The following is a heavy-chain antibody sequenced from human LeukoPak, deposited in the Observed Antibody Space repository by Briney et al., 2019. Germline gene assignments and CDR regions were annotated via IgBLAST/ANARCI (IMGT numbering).Heavy chain of an antibody. Sequence: KPGGSLRLSCAASGFTFSRYSMNWVRQAPGKGLEWVSSMSVSSGLIYYADSVKGRFTVSRDNAKNSLYLQMNSLRAEDTAVYYCAREFEYSSPGAGYWGQGTLVTVSS. CDR2: MSVSSGLI. CDR3: AREFEYSSPGAGY. CDR1: GFTFSRYS. V-gene: IGHV3-21*01. J-gene: IGHJ4*02. D-gene: IGHD6-6*01.